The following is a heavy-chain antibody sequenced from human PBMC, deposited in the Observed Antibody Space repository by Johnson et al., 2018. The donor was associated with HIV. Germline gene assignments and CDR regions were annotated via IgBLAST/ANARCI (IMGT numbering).Heavy chain of an antibody. V-gene: IGHV3-30*03. J-gene: IGHJ3*02. D-gene: IGHD3-10*01. Sequence: QVQLVESGGGLVKPGGSLRLSCAASGFTFSNAWMSWVRQAPGKGLEWVAVISYDGDNVYYADSVKGRFTISRDNSKNTLYLQMNSLRVADTAVYYCARDGSRWFRELWPRDAFDMWGQGTKITVSS. CDR2: ISYDGDNV. CDR1: GFTFSNAW. CDR3: ARDGSRWFRELWPRDAFDM.